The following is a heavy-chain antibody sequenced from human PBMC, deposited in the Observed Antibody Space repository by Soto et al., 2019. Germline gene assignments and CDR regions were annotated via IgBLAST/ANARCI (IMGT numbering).Heavy chain of an antibody. CDR3: VRLFYYGSGSWVE. J-gene: IGHJ4*02. Sequence: QVPLVQSGAEVKKPGASVKVSCKASGYTFTSYDINWVRQATGQGLEWMGWVNPNNGHTGYAQKFQGRVTMTRNTSISTAHMELDSLRSEDTAVYYCVRLFYYGSGSWVEWGQGTLVTVSS. V-gene: IGHV1-8*01. CDR2: VNPNNGHT. D-gene: IGHD3-10*01. CDR1: GYTFTSYD.